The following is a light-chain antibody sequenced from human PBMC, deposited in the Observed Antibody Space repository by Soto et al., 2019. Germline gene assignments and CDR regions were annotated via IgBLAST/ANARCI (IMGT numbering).Light chain of an antibody. CDR2: SHD. V-gene: IGLV1-44*01. Sequence: QAVVTQPPSASQTPGQRVTISCSGSRSNVGRNSVSWYQHVPGTAPKLLIYSHDQRPSGVPDRISASRSGTAASLAISGLRSEDEGFYYCAAWDDSLNAWVFGGGTKLTVL. J-gene: IGLJ3*02. CDR3: AAWDDSLNAWV. CDR1: RSNVGRNS.